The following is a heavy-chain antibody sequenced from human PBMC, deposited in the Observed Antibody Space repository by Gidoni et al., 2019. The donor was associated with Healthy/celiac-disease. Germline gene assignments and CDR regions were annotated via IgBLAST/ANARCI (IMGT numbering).Heavy chain of an antibody. CDR2: IYWDDDK. CDR3: AHAKRSLAAAGTGLFY. CDR1: GFSLSTSGVG. V-gene: IGHV2-5*02. D-gene: IGHD6-13*01. J-gene: IGHJ4*02. Sequence: QITLKESGPTLVKPTQTLTLTCTFSGFSLSTSGVGVGWIRQPPGKALEWLALIYWDDDKRYSPSLKSRLTITKDTSKNQVVLTMTNMDPVDTATYYCAHAKRSLAAAGTGLFYWGQGTLVTVSS.